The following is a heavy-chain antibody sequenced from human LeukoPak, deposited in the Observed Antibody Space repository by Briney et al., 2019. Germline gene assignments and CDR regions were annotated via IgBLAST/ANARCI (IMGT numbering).Heavy chain of an antibody. CDR2: INAGNGNT. D-gene: IGHD2-15*01. J-gene: IGHJ6*02. V-gene: IGHV1-3*01. Sequence: EASVKVSCKASGYTFTSYAMHWVRQAPGQRLEWMGWINAGNGNTKYSQKFQGRVTITADESTSTAYMELSSLRSEDTAVYYCARTGENPPAATLYGMDVWGQGTTVTVSS. CDR3: ARTGENPPAATLYGMDV. CDR1: GYTFTSYA.